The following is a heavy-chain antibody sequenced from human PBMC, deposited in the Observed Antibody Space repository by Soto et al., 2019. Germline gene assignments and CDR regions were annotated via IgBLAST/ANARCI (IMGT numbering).Heavy chain of an antibody. CDR1: GFTFSSDV. V-gene: IGHV3-30*18. CDR2: ISYYGSNK. J-gene: IGHJ6*02. D-gene: IGHD3-3*01. CDR3: AKDLSPINYDFWSGYYSGVRYYYGMDV. Sequence: LRLSCAASGFTFSSDVMHWVRQAPGKGLEWVAVISYYGSNKYYADSVKGRFTISRDNSKNTLYLQMNSLRAEDTAVYYCAKDLSPINYDFWSGYYSGVRYYYGMDVWGQGTTVTVSS.